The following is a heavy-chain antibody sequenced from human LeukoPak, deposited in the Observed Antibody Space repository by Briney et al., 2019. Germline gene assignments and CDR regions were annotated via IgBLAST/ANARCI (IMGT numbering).Heavy chain of an antibody. CDR1: GGSFSGYY. CDR2: INHSGST. D-gene: IGHD5-24*01. J-gene: IGHJ4*02. V-gene: IGHV4-34*01. CDR3: ARASYDGYGRKNDY. Sequence: SETLSLTCAVYGGSFSGYYWSWIRQPPGKGLEWIGEINHSGSTNYNPSLKSRVTISVDTSKNQFSLKLSSVTAADTAVYYCARASYDGYGRKNDYWGQGTLVTVSS.